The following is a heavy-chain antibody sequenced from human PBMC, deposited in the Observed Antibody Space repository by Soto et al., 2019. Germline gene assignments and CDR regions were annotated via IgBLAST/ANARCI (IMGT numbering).Heavy chain of an antibody. V-gene: IGHV3-48*01. Sequence: GGSLRLSCAASGFTFSSYSMNWVPQAPGKGLEWVSYISSSSSTIYYADSVKGRFTISRDNAKNSLYLQMNSLRAEDTAVYYCARVRTQIGYCSSTSCQKAHFDYWGQGTLVTVSS. D-gene: IGHD2-2*01. CDR3: ARVRTQIGYCSSTSCQKAHFDY. J-gene: IGHJ4*02. CDR2: ISSSSSTI. CDR1: GFTFSSYS.